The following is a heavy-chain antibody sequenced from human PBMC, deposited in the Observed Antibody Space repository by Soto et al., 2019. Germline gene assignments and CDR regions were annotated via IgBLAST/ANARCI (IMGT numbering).Heavy chain of an antibody. Sequence: HLQLQESGPGLVRPSETLSLTCSVSGASFTTTNYFWSWIRQPTGTRLEWIARADYGGMTYYTPSFKSRGTISIDSSKSQFSLRLNSVTAADTAVYYCATASETFAHAGYYVNGLYPWGPGTLVTGSS. D-gene: IGHD3-22*01. J-gene: IGHJ5*02. V-gene: IGHV4-39*01. CDR1: GASFTTTNYF. CDR2: ADYGGMT. CDR3: ATASETFAHAGYYVNGLYP.